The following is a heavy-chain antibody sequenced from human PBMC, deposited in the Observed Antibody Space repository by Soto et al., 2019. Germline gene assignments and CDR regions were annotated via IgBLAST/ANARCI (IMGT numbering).Heavy chain of an antibody. CDR1: RYRLTTYW. V-gene: IGHV5-10-1*03. CDR2: IDPSDSYI. J-gene: IGHJ4*02. Sequence: EVQLVQSGAEVKKPGESLRISCQGSRYRLTTYWINWVRQMPGKGLEWMGRIDPSDSYIDYSPSFQGHVTISADKSISTAYLHWSSLKASDTAMYYCARSIRGVIGNSFDYWGQGTLVTVSS. CDR3: ARSIRGVIGNSFDY. D-gene: IGHD3-10*01.